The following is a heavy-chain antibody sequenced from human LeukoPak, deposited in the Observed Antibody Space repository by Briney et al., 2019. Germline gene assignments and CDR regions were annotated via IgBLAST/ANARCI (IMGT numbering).Heavy chain of an antibody. V-gene: IGHV4-59*01. Sequence: SETLSLTCTVSGGSISSYYWSWIRQPPGKGLEWIGYIYYSGSTNYNPSLKSRVTISVDTSKNQFSLKLSSVTAADTAVYYCARDRADRGYSGCYFDYWGQGTLVTVSS. D-gene: IGHD5-12*01. J-gene: IGHJ4*02. CDR1: GGSISSYY. CDR2: IYYSGST. CDR3: ARDRADRGYSGCYFDY.